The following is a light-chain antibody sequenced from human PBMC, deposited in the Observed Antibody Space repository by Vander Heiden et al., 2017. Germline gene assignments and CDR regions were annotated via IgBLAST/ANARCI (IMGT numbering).Light chain of an antibody. Sequence: EIVLTQTPGPLSLSPGERATPSCRASQSVTSRYLACYQQHPDQAPRLIIDHSSSRATSIPDWFSSSGSGTYFTLTSSKQEPEVFAVYYCQHYGSLPLTFGPGTKVDI. CDR1: QSVTSRY. CDR2: HSS. J-gene: IGKJ3*01. V-gene: IGKV3-20*01. CDR3: QHYGSLPLT.